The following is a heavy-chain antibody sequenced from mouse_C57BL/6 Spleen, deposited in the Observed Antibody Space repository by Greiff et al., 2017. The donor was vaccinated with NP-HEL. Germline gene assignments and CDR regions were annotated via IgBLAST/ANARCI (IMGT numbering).Heavy chain of an antibody. CDR3: AKGLGGIYFDY. D-gene: IGHD1-1*02. J-gene: IGHJ2*01. CDR2: ISSGSSTI. Sequence: EVKVVESGGGLVKPGGSLKLSCAASGFTFSDYGMHWVRQAPEKGLEWVAYISSGSSTIYYADTVKGRFTISRDNAKNTLFLQMTSLRSEDTAMYYCAKGLGGIYFDYWGQGTTLTVSS. V-gene: IGHV5-17*01. CDR1: GFTFSDYG.